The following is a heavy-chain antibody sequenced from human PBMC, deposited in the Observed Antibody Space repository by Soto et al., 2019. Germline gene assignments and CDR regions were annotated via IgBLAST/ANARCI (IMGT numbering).Heavy chain of an antibody. V-gene: IGHV3-48*04. CDR3: AKLTGGSSWHPLDS. J-gene: IGHJ4*02. D-gene: IGHD6-13*01. Sequence: EVQLVESGGGLVQPGGSLRLSCAASGFSVDSFRMDWVRQAPGKGLEWVSYISSGSGSIYYADSVKGRFTISRDNAKNSLSLQMNSLRAEDTAVYYCAKLTGGSSWHPLDSWGQGTLVTVFS. CDR2: ISSGSGSI. CDR1: GFSVDSFR.